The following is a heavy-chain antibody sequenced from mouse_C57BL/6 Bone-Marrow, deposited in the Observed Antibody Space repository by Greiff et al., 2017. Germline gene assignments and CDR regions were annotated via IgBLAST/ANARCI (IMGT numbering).Heavy chain of an antibody. CDR1: GYTFTNYW. V-gene: IGHV1-63*01. CDR2: IYPGGGYT. J-gene: IGHJ4*01. CDR3: ARCYDGYYFYAMDY. Sequence: VQLVESGAELVRPGTSVKMSCKASGYTFTNYWIGWAKQRPGHGLEWIGDIYPGGGYTNYNEKFKGKATLTADKSSSTAYMQFSSLTSEDSAIYYCARCYDGYYFYAMDYWGQGTSVTVSS. D-gene: IGHD2-3*01.